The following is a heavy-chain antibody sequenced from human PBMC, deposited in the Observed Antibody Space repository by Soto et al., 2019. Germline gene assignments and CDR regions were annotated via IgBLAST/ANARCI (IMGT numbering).Heavy chain of an antibody. CDR3: ARDDAPTAPSTFDY. CDR1: GFTFSFHW. J-gene: IGHJ4*02. V-gene: IGHV3-74*01. CDR2: INNDGSIR. Sequence: PGGSLRLSCAASGFTFSFHWMHWVRQAPGKGLVWISRINNDGSIRSHADSVKGRFTISRDNSKNTLYLQMSSLRAEDTAVYYCARDDAPTAPSTFDYWGQGALVTVSS. D-gene: IGHD2-21*02.